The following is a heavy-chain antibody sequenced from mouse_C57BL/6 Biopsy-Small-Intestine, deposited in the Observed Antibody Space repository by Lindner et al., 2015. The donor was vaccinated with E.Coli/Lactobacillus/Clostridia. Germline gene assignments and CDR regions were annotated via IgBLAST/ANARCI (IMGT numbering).Heavy chain of an antibody. CDR2: INPTTGGT. Sequence: VQLQESGPELVKPGTSVKISCKASGYSSTGYHMSWVKQSPEKSLEWIGEINPTTGGTTYNQKFKAKATLTVDTSSSTAYMQLKSLTSEDSAVYYCARSHAEGDYWGQGTTLTVSS. V-gene: IGHV1-42*01. J-gene: IGHJ2*01. CDR1: GYSSTGYH. CDR3: ARSHAEGDY.